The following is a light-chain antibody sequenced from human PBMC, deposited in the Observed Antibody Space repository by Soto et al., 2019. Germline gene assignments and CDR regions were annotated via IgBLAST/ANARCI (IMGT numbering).Light chain of an antibody. CDR3: QRYDTSPT. Sequence: EIVLTQSPGTLSLSAGERATLSCRASQSVSNNYLAWYQQKPGQVPTVLLYGASNRATGIPDRFSGSGSGTDFTLTISRREPEDFAVYYCQRYDTSPTFGQGTRVEIK. CDR1: QSVSNNY. CDR2: GAS. J-gene: IGKJ1*01. V-gene: IGKV3-20*01.